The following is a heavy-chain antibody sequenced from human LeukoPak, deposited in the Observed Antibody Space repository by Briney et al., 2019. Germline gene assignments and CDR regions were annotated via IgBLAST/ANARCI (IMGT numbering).Heavy chain of an antibody. CDR2: ISYDGSNK. J-gene: IGHJ6*02. Sequence: GGSLRLSCAASGFTFTSFAMHWVRQAPGKGLEWVALISYDGSNKYYADSVKGRFTISRDNSKSTLFLQMNSLRAEDTAVYYCARGTYGLGSSASYYYGLDVWGQGTTVTVSS. D-gene: IGHD3-10*01. CDR1: GFTFTSFA. V-gene: IGHV3-30*03. CDR3: ARGTYGLGSSASYYYGLDV.